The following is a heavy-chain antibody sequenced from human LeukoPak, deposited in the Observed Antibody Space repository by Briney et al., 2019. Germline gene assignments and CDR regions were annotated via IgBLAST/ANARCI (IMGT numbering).Heavy chain of an antibody. D-gene: IGHD5-18*01. J-gene: IGHJ5*02. CDR2: INGDGSST. Sequence: GGSLRLSWAASGFAFNTYWMHWVSQAPGTGLVWVSRINGDGSSTSYADFVKGRFTISRDNAKNTLYLQMNSLRAEETAIYYCARDKGYSIDQWGQGTLVTVSS. CDR1: GFAFNTYW. CDR3: ARDKGYSIDQ. V-gene: IGHV3-74*01.